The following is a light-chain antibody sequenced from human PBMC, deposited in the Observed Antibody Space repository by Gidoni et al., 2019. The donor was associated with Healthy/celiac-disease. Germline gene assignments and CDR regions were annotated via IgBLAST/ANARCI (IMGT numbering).Light chain of an antibody. CDR2: GAS. CDR3: QQYNNWPWM. CDR1: QSVSSN. V-gene: IGKV3-15*01. J-gene: IGKJ1*01. Sequence: EIVMTQSPATLSVSPGERATLSCRASQSVSSNLAWYRQKPGQAPSLLIYGASTRATGIPARFSGSGSGTEFTLTISSLQSEDFAIYYCQQYNNWPWMFGQGTKVEIK.